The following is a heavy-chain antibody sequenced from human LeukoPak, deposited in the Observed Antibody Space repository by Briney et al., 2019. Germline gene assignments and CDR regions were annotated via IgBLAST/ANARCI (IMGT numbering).Heavy chain of an antibody. Sequence: GGSLRLPCAASGFTFSDYYMSWIRQAPGKGLEWVSYISSSGSTIYYADSWKGRFTISRDNAKNSLFLQMSSLRGEDTAVYYCARISPSAGDFWGQGTLVTVSS. CDR2: ISSSGSTI. CDR3: ARISPSAGDF. V-gene: IGHV3-11*04. D-gene: IGHD6-13*01. J-gene: IGHJ4*02. CDR1: GFTFSDYY.